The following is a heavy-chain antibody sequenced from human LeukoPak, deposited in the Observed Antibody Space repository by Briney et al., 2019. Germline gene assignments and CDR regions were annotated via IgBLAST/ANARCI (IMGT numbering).Heavy chain of an antibody. D-gene: IGHD1-26*01. CDR2: ISSSSSYI. CDR3: ARDLGGSYSYYYYMDV. V-gene: IGHV3-21*01. J-gene: IGHJ6*03. CDR1: GFTFSSYS. Sequence: GGSLRLSCAASGFTFSSYSMNWVRQASGKGLEWVSSISSSSSYIYYADSVKGRFTISRDNAKNSLYLQMNSLRAEDTAVYYCARDLGGSYSYYYYMDVWGKGTTVTVSS.